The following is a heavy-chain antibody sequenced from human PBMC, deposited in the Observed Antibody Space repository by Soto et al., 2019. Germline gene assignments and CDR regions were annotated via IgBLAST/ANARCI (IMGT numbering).Heavy chain of an antibody. CDR1: GFTFSGYG. Sequence: EVQLVESGGGLVQPGGSLRLSCEASGFTFSGYGMHWVRQVPGQGLVWVSRISGDGSSTNYADFAKGRFTISRDNAKNTVYLQMNSLRVEDTAVYYCARRVWDGGYGDFWGQGILVTVSS. CDR3: ARRVWDGGYGDF. CDR2: ISGDGSST. D-gene: IGHD5-12*01. J-gene: IGHJ4*02. V-gene: IGHV3-74*01.